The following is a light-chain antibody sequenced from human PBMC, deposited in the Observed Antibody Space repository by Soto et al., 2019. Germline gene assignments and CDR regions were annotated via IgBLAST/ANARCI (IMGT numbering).Light chain of an antibody. V-gene: IGKV3D-20*01. CDR2: DAS. J-gene: IGKJ4*01. CDR3: QHYDTSPALT. CDR1: QSVSSNY. Sequence: LTQAPSCLSASVGDRSTLSCGASQSVSSNYLAWYQQKPGLAPRLLIYDASSRATGIPDRFSGSGSGTDFTLTISRLEPEDFAVYYCQHYDTSPALTFGGGTKVDIK.